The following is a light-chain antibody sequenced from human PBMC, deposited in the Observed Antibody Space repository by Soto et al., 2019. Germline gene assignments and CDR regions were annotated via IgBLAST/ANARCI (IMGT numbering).Light chain of an antibody. J-gene: IGKJ2*01. CDR3: QQYYSTPHT. CDR2: WAS. Sequence: DVVMTQSPDSLAVSLGERDTINCKSSQSVLYNSNNKNYLAWYQQKPRQPPKLLIYWASTRESGVPDRFSGSGSGTDFTLTISSLQAEDVAVYFCQQYYSTPHTFGQGTKLEIK. CDR1: QSVLYNSNNKNY. V-gene: IGKV4-1*01.